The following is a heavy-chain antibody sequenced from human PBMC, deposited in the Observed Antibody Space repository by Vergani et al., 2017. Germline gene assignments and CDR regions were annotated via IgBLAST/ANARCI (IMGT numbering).Heavy chain of an antibody. D-gene: IGHD2-2*01. CDR2: IWYDGSNK. CDR3: ARDQDIVVVPAANYYYYGMDV. Sequence: QVQLVESGGGVVQPGRSLRLSCAASGFTFSSYGMHWVRQAPGKGLEWVAVIWYDGSNKYYADSVKGRFTISRDNSKNTLYLQMNSLRAEDTAVYYCARDQDIVVVPAANYYYYGMDVWGQGTTVTVSS. J-gene: IGHJ6*02. CDR1: GFTFSSYG. V-gene: IGHV3-33*01.